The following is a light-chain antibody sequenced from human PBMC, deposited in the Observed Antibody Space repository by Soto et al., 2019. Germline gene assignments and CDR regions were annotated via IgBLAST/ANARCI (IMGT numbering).Light chain of an antibody. CDR2: DAS. CDR3: QEYSNWPLA. Sequence: EIVMTQSPATLSVSPGERATLSCRASQSVNRNLAWYQQKPGQTPRLLIYDASSRAAGIPARFSGSGSGTDFKDTNSSLQTEDCAVYFCQEYSNWPLAFGGGTNVEIK. CDR1: QSVNRN. V-gene: IGKV3-15*01. J-gene: IGKJ4*01.